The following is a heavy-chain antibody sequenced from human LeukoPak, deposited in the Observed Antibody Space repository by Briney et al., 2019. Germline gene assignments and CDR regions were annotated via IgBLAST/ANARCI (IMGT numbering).Heavy chain of an antibody. CDR3: ARNWANRYFDY. Sequence: GGSLRLSCAASGITFSNYRMNWVRQAPGKGLEWVSSISSSSSYIYYADSVKGRFTISRDNAKNSLYLQMNSLRAEDTALYYCARNWANRYFDYWGQGTLVTVSS. D-gene: IGHD2-8*01. CDR1: GITFSNYR. CDR2: ISSSSSYI. J-gene: IGHJ4*02. V-gene: IGHV3-21*01.